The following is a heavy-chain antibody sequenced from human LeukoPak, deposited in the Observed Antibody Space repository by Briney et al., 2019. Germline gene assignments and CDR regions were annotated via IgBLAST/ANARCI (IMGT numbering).Heavy chain of an antibody. V-gene: IGHV4-39*01. Sequence: PSETLSLTCTVSGGSISSSSYYWGWIRQPPGKGLEWIGSIYYSGSTYYNPSLKSRVTISVDTSKNQFSLKLSSVTAADTAVYYCASPPFGVVIQYDAFDIWGQGTMVTVSS. CDR1: GGSISSSSYY. J-gene: IGHJ3*02. CDR3: ASPPFGVVIQYDAFDI. CDR2: IYYSGST. D-gene: IGHD3-3*01.